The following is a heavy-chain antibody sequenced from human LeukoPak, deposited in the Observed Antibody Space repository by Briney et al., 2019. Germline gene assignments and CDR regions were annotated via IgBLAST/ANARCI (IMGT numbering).Heavy chain of an antibody. CDR2: IFHSGGS. CDR1: GDSTNNFH. J-gene: IGHJ6*02. D-gene: IGHD3-16*01. Sequence: PSETLSLTCTVSGDSTNNFHWSWIRQPPGKGLEWIGHIFHSGGSKYNPSLKSRATISTDMSKNVLSLELTSVTAADTAVYYCARLLPSAFYHGIDVWGQGTTVTVSS. V-gene: IGHV4-59*01. CDR3: ARLLPSAFYHGIDV.